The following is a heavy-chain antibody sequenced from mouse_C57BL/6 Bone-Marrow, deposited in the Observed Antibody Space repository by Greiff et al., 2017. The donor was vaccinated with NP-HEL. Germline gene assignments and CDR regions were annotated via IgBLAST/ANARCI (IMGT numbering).Heavy chain of an antibody. Sequence: QVQLQQSGPELVKPGASVKISCKASGYAFSSSWMNWVKQRPGKGLEWIGRIYPGDGDTNYNGKFKGKATLTADKSSSTAYMQLSSLTSEDSAVYFCARLITTRGYYAMDYWGQGTSVTVSS. V-gene: IGHV1-82*01. D-gene: IGHD2-4*01. CDR1: GYAFSSSW. J-gene: IGHJ4*01. CDR2: IYPGDGDT. CDR3: ARLITTRGYYAMDY.